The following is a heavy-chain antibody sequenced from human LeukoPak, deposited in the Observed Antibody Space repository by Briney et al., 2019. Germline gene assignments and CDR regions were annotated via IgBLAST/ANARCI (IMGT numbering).Heavy chain of an antibody. J-gene: IGHJ4*02. V-gene: IGHV3-48*03. CDR2: ISSSGSTI. CDR1: GXTFSSYE. CDR3: ARGEPGNDYGDYFSY. Sequence: PGGSLRLSWAASGXTFSSYEVNWVRQAPGKGLEWVSYISSSGSTIYYADSVKGRFTISRDNAKNSLYLQMNSLRAEDTAVYYCARGEPGNDYGDYFSYWGQGTLVTVSS. D-gene: IGHD4-17*01.